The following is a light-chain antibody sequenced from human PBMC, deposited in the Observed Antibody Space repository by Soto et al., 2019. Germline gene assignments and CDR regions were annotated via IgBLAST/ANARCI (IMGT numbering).Light chain of an antibody. V-gene: IGKV3-20*01. J-gene: IGKJ1*01. CDR1: QSVSSNY. CDR3: QQYGSSPQT. Sequence: EIVLTQSPGTLSLSPGERATLSCMASQSVSSNYLAWYQQKPGQAPRLLIYGASTRATGIPDRFSGSGSGTDFTLTISRLEPEDLSVYYCQQYGSSPQTFGQGTKVEIK. CDR2: GAS.